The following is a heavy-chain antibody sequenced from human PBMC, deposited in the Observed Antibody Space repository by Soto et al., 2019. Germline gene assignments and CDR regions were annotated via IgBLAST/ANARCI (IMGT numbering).Heavy chain of an antibody. CDR1: GGSISSGDYY. V-gene: IGHV4-61*08. CDR3: ARVISSRDEYFDY. J-gene: IGHJ4*02. Sequence: ETLSLTCTVSGGSISSGDYYWSWIRQPPGKGLEWIGEISHTGTTNYNPSLKSRVTMSVDKPKNQFSLNLTSVTAADTAVYYCARVISSRDEYFDYWGQGTVVTVSS. D-gene: IGHD2-2*01. CDR2: ISHTGTT.